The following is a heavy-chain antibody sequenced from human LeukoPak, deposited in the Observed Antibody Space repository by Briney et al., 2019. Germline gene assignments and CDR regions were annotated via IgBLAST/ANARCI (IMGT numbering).Heavy chain of an antibody. CDR3: AKTGGDSVLYYYYMDV. CDR1: GFTLTSYG. J-gene: IGHJ6*03. CDR2: IQYDGSNK. D-gene: IGHD3-10*01. V-gene: IGHV3-30*02. Sequence: GGSLRLSFAASGFTLTSYGMHWVRQAPGKGLEWVAFIQYDGSNKNYADSVKGRFTISRDYSKNTLYLQMNSLRAEDTAVYYCAKTGGDSVLYYYYMDVWGKGTTVTVSS.